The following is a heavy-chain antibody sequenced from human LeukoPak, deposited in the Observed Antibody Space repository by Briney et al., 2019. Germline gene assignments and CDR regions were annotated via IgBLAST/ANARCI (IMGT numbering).Heavy chain of an antibody. D-gene: IGHD1-26*01. CDR3: TKGENGMDV. V-gene: IGHV3-21*01. J-gene: IGHJ6*02. Sequence: GGSLRLSCAASGFTFSSYRMNWVRQAPGKGLEWVSSISDSSSYIYHADSVKGRFTISRDNAKNSVYLQMNSLRAEDAATYYCTKGENGMDVWGQGTTVTVSS. CDR1: GFTFSSYR. CDR2: ISDSSSYI.